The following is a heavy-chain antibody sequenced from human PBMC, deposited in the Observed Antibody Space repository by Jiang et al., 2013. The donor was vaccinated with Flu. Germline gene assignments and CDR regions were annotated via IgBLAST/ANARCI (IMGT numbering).Heavy chain of an antibody. CDR1: GYSFTNYW. J-gene: IGHJ4*02. D-gene: IGHD6-19*01. V-gene: IGHV5-51*01. Sequence: GAEVKKPGETLKISCKGSGYSFTNYWIGWVRQMPGKGLEWMGIIFPRDSDTRYSPSFQGQVTISADKSISTAYLQWNTLKASDTAMYYCARFNNGWYSDYWGQGILVTVSS. CDR2: IFPRDSDT. CDR3: ARFNNGWYSDY.